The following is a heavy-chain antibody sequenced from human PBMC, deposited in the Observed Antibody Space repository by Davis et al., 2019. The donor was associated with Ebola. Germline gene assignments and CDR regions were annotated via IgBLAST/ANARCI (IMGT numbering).Heavy chain of an antibody. V-gene: IGHV3-23*01. CDR1: GFTFSTTG. Sequence: PGGSLRLSCAASGFTFSTTGMTWVRQAPGKGLEWVSGITSSGVGTYYADSVRGQFTISRDISRNTMYLQMNSLRAEDTAVYYCATRGTKWGQGTLVTVSS. CDR2: ITSSGVGT. CDR3: ATRGTK. J-gene: IGHJ4*02. D-gene: IGHD1/OR15-1a*01.